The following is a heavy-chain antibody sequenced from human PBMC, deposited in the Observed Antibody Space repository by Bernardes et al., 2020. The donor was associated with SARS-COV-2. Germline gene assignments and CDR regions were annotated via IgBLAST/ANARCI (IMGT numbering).Heavy chain of an antibody. V-gene: IGHV1-18*04. Sequence: ASVKVSCKASGYTFTSYGISWVRQAPGQGLEWMGWISAYNGNTNYAQKLQGRVTMTTDTSTSTAYMELGSLRSDDTAVYYCARMSVVGAFWYYYYGMDVWGQGTTVTVSS. CDR2: ISAYNGNT. J-gene: IGHJ6*02. D-gene: IGHD1-26*01. CDR3: ARMSVVGAFWYYYYGMDV. CDR1: GYTFTSYG.